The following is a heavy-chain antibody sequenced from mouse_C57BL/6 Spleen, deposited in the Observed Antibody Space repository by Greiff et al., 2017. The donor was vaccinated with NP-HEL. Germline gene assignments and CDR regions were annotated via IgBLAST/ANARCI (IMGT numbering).Heavy chain of an antibody. V-gene: IGHV6-6*01. CDR3: TAYYGYAMDY. Sequence: DVHLVESGGGLVQPGGSMTLSCAASGFTFSDAWMDWVRQSPEKGLEWVAEIRNKANNHATYYAVSVKGRFTISRDDSKSSVYLQMNSVRAEDTGIYYCTAYYGYAMDYWGQGTSVTVSS. J-gene: IGHJ4*01. CDR2: IRNKANNHAT. D-gene: IGHD1-1*01. CDR1: GFTFSDAW.